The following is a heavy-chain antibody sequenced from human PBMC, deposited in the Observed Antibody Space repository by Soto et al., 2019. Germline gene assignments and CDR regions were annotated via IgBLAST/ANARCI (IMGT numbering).Heavy chain of an antibody. Sequence: ASVKVSCKASGYTFTSYAMHWVRQAPGQRLEWMGWINAGNGNTKYSQKFQGRVTVTKDTSASTAYMELSRLRSDDTAVYYCARAGYCSGGSCSKFDYWGQGTLVTVSS. CDR2: INAGNGNT. CDR1: GYTFTSYA. CDR3: ARAGYCSGGSCSKFDY. J-gene: IGHJ4*02. V-gene: IGHV1-3*01. D-gene: IGHD2-15*01.